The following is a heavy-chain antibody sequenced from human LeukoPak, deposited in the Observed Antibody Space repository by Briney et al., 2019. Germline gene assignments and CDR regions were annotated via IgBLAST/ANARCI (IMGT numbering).Heavy chain of an antibody. V-gene: IGHV4-39*07. CDR3: GRVDSYDRSGHFDP. CDR1: GGSIHSRSHL. J-gene: IGHJ5*02. CDR2: IEDSGST. Sequence: SETLSLTCSVSGGSIHSRSHLWGWIRQPPGKGLEWIGSIEDSGSTYYNPSLKSRVTTSIYTSKNQFSLELTSVTAADTAVYYCGRVDSYDRSGHFDPWGQGTLVIVSS. D-gene: IGHD3-22*01.